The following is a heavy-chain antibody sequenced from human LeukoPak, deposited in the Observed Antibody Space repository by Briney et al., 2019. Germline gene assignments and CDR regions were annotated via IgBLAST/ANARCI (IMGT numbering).Heavy chain of an antibody. CDR2: INPNSGGT. V-gene: IGHV1-2*06. D-gene: IGHD3-9*01. J-gene: IGHJ4*02. CDR1: GYTFTGYY. CDR3: AREYDILSFDY. Sequence: ASVTVSCTASGYTFTGYYMHWVRQAPGQGLEWMGRINPNSGGTNYAQKFQGRVTMTRDTSISTAYMELSRLRSDDTAVYYCAREYDILSFDYWGQGTLATVSS.